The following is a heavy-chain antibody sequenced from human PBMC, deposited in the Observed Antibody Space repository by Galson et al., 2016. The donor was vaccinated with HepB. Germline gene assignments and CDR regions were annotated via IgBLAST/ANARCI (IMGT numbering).Heavy chain of an antibody. D-gene: IGHD3-22*01. Sequence: SVKVSCKASGYIFNEYGINWVRQAPGQGLEWMGWISTYSGDTNYAQKFQGRVTMTADTSTNTVYMELRSLRSDDTAVYYCARDLKPTHYYDAALRRCLDPWGQGTLVTVSS. CDR1: GYIFNEYG. CDR2: ISTYSGDT. V-gene: IGHV1-18*01. J-gene: IGHJ5*02. CDR3: ARDLKPTHYYDAALRRCLDP.